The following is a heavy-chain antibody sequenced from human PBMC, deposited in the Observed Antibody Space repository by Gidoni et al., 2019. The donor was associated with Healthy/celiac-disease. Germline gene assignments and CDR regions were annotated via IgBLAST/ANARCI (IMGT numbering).Heavy chain of an antibody. V-gene: IGHV1-2*02. CDR2: INPNGGGT. CDR3: ARGSGSYYVHAFDI. J-gene: IGHJ3*02. D-gene: IGHD1-26*01. CDR1: GYTFTGYY. Sequence: QVQLVQSGAEVKKPGASVKVSCKASGYTFTGYYMHWVRQAPGQGLEWMGWINPNGGGTNYAQKFQGRVTMTRDTSISTAYMELSRLGSDDTAVYYCARGSGSYYVHAFDIWGQGTMVTVSS.